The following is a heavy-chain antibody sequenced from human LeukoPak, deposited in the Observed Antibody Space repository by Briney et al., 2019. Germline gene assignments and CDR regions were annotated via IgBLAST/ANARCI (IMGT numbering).Heavy chain of an antibody. D-gene: IGHD3-10*01. CDR2: INTNTGNP. CDR3: ARDPKITMVRGAFVWFDP. J-gene: IGHJ5*02. V-gene: IGHV7-4-1*02. Sequence: ASVKVSCKASGYTFTGYYMHWVRQAPGQGLEWMGWINTNTGNPTYAQGFTGRFVFSLDTSVSTAYLQISSLKAEDTAVYYCARDPKITMVRGAFVWFDPWGQGTLVTVSS. CDR1: GYTFTGYY.